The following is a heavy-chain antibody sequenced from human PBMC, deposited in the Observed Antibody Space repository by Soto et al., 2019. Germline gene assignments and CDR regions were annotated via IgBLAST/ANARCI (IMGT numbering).Heavy chain of an antibody. V-gene: IGHV4-39*07. CDR1: GGSISSSSYY. D-gene: IGHD6-13*01. CDR3: ARSIRGIAAAGTHDNWFDP. Sequence: SSETLSLTCTVSGGSISSSSYYWGWIRQPPGKGLEWIGSIYYSGSTYYNPSLKSRVTISVDTSKNQFSLKLSSVTAADTAVYYCARSIRGIAAAGTHDNWFDPWGQGTLVTVSS. CDR2: IYYSGST. J-gene: IGHJ5*02.